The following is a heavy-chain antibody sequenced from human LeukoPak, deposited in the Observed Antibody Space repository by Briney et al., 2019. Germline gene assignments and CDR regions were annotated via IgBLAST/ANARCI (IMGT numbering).Heavy chain of an antibody. V-gene: IGHV3-21*01. CDR3: ARDHIVVVTAIRYFDY. CDR2: ISSSSSYI. J-gene: IGHJ4*02. CDR1: GFTFHGSW. D-gene: IGHD2-21*02. Sequence: GGSLRLSCAASGFTFHGSWMNWVRQAPGKGLEWVSSISSSSSYIYYADSVKGRFTISRDNAKNSLYLQMNSLRAEDTAVYYCARDHIVVVTAIRYFDYWGQGTLVTVSS.